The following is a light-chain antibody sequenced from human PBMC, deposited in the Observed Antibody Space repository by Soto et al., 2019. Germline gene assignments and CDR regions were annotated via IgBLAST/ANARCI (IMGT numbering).Light chain of an antibody. J-gene: IGKJ2*01. V-gene: IGKV3-20*01. CDR3: HQYGSSPYT. CDR1: QSVSSSY. Sequence: EIVLTQSPGTPSLSPGERATLSCRASQSVSSSYLAGYQQKPGQAPRLLIYGASSRATGIPDRFSGSGSGTDFTLTINRLELEDFAVYYCHQYGSSPYTFGQGTKLEI. CDR2: GAS.